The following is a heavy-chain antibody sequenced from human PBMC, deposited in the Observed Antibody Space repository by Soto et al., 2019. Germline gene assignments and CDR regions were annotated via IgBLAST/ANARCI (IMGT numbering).Heavy chain of an antibody. Sequence: QVQLVESGGGVVQPGRSLRLSCAASGFAFNTYGMHWVRQAPGKGLEWVAVISNDGSNKYYADSVKGRFTISRDNSKNSLYLHMNSLRPEDTAVYFCAKDFQWVRLEYFFDYWGQGTLVTVSS. CDR3: AKDFQWVRLEYFFDY. CDR2: ISNDGSNK. J-gene: IGHJ4*02. D-gene: IGHD5-12*01. V-gene: IGHV3-30*18. CDR1: GFAFNTYG.